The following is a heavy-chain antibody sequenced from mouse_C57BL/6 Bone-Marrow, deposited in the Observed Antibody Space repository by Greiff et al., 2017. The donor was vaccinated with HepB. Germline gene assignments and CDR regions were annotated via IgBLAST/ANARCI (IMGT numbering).Heavy chain of an antibody. V-gene: IGHV1-81*01. J-gene: IGHJ1*03. D-gene: IGHD1-1*01. CDR1: GYTFTSYG. CDR2: IYPRSGNT. CDR3: ALTTVVARYWYFDV. Sequence: VKVVESGAELARPGASVKLSCKASGYTFTSYGISWVKQRTGQGLEWIGEIYPRSGNTYYNEKFKGKATLTADKSSSTAYMELRSLTSEDSAVYFCALTTVVARYWYFDVWGTGTTVTVSS.